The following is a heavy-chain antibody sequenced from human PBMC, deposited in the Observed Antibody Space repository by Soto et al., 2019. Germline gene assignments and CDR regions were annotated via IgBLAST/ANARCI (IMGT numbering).Heavy chain of an antibody. CDR1: GGSFSGYY. Sequence: PSETLSLTCAVYGGSFSGYYWSWIRQPPGKGLEWIGEINHSESTNYNPSLKSRVTISVDTSKNQFSLKLSSVTAADTAVYYCARKSLVVVAASPSYWFDPWGQGTLVTVSS. V-gene: IGHV4-34*01. J-gene: IGHJ5*02. D-gene: IGHD2-15*01. CDR2: INHSEST. CDR3: ARKSLVVVAASPSYWFDP.